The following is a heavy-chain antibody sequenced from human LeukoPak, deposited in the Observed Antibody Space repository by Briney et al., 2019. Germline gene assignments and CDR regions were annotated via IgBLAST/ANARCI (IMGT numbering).Heavy chain of an antibody. V-gene: IGHV3-23*01. D-gene: IGHD4/OR15-4a*01. Sequence: GGTLRLSCAASGFTFSNHGMNWVRQAPGKGLEWVSGISPSGDITYYADSVKGRFTISRDNSKNTLYLQMNSLRAEDTAVYYCARRAGAYSHPYDYWGQGTLVTVSS. CDR3: ARRAGAYSHPYDY. CDR1: GFTFSNHG. CDR2: ISPSGDIT. J-gene: IGHJ4*02.